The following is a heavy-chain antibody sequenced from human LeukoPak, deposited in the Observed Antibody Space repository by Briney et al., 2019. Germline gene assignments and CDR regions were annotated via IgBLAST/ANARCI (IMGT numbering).Heavy chain of an antibody. J-gene: IGHJ4*02. D-gene: IGHD5-18*01. CDR1: GGSISSYY. CDR2: IFYSGST. CDR3: ARVPGYSYGPYFDY. V-gene: IGHV4-59*12. Sequence: SETLSLTCTVSGGSISSYYWSWIRQPPGKGLEWIGYIFYSGSTDYNPSLKSRVTMSVDTSKNQFSLKLSSVTAADTAVYYCARVPGYSYGPYFDYWGQGTLVTVSS.